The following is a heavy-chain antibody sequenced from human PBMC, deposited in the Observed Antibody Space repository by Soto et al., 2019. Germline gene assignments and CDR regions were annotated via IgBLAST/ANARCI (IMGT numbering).Heavy chain of an antibody. D-gene: IGHD2-2*01. J-gene: IGHJ4*02. V-gene: IGHV3-23*01. CDR3: AKEGRYCSSTTRYQYFDY. CDR2: ISGSGGST. CDR1: GFSFSNYA. Sequence: EVQLLESGGGLVQPGGSLRLSCAASGFSFSNYAMSWVRQAPGKGLEWVSTISGSGGSTYYADSVKGRFTGSRDNSKNTLYLQMNSRRAEDTAIYYCAKEGRYCSSTTRYQYFDYWGQGTLVTVSS.